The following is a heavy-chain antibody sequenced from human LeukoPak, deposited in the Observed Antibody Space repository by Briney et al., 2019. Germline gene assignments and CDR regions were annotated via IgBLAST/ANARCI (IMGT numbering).Heavy chain of an antibody. Sequence: SVKGRFAISRDNPKNTLYLQMNSLRTEDTAMYYCAKDEVGRYCSSTSCYSRFDYWGQGTLVTVSS. CDR3: AKDEVGRYCSSTSCYSRFDY. D-gene: IGHD2-2*02. V-gene: IGHV3-30*02. J-gene: IGHJ4*02.